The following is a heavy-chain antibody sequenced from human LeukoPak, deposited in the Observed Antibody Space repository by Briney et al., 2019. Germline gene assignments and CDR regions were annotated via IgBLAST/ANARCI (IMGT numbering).Heavy chain of an antibody. CDR3: ARVIAARRDAFDI. CDR2: INPNSGGT. Sequence: ASVKISCKASGYTFTGYYMHWVRQAPGQGLEWMGWINPNSGGTNYAQKCQGRVTMTRDTSISTAYMELSRLRSDDTAVYYCARVIAARRDAFDIWGQGTMVTVSS. CDR1: GYTFTGYY. V-gene: IGHV1-2*02. J-gene: IGHJ3*02. D-gene: IGHD6-6*01.